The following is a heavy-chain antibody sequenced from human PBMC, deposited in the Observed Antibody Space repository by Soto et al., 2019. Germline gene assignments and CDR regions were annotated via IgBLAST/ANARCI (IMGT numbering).Heavy chain of an antibody. Sequence: PGGSLRLSCAASGFTFSSYAMHWVRQAPGKGLEWVAVISYDGSNKYYADSVKGRFTISRDNSKNTLYLQMNSLRAEDTAVYYCARDKGITMVRGVIAADAFDICGQGTMVTVSS. D-gene: IGHD3-10*01. CDR1: GFTFSSYA. CDR2: ISYDGSNK. J-gene: IGHJ3*02. V-gene: IGHV3-30-3*01. CDR3: ARDKGITMVRGVIAADAFDI.